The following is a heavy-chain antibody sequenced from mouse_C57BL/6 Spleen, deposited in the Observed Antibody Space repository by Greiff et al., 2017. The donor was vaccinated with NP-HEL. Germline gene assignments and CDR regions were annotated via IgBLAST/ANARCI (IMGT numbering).Heavy chain of an antibody. Sequence: EVQLQQSGPELVKPGASVKIPCKASGYTFTDYNMDWVKQSHGKSLEWIGDINPNNGGTIYNQKFKGKATLTVDKSSSTAYMELRSLTSEDTAVYYCARRTADYYGSSYYFDYWGQGTTLTVSS. CDR3: ARRTADYYGSSYYFDY. CDR2: INPNNGGT. D-gene: IGHD1-1*01. J-gene: IGHJ2*01. CDR1: GYTFTDYN. V-gene: IGHV1-18*01.